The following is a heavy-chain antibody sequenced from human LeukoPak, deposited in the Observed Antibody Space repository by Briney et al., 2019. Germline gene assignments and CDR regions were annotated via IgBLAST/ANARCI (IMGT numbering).Heavy chain of an antibody. CDR3: ARDSSPHYGYSVGSYMDV. Sequence: GASVKVSCKASGYTFTGYYMHWVRQAPGQGLEWMGWINPNSGGTNYAQKFQGRVTMTRDTSISTAYMELSRLRSDDTAVYYCARDSSPHYGYSVGSYMDVWGKGTTVTVSS. D-gene: IGHD5-18*01. CDR1: GYTFTGYY. CDR2: INPNSGGT. J-gene: IGHJ6*03. V-gene: IGHV1-2*02.